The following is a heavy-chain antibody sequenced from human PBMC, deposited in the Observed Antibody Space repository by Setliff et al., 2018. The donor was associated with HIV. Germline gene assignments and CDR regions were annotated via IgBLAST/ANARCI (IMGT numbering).Heavy chain of an antibody. D-gene: IGHD6-13*01. CDR3: TKDYEDDQQLAYFGY. V-gene: IGHV3-30*02. CDR1: GFIFSNYG. Sequence: PGGSLRLSCEASGFIFSNYGMHWVRQAPGKGLQWVAFIRFDGTKKYYSDSVKGHFIISRDNSKKTLYLQMNSLRDEDTAVYFCTKDYEDDQQLAYFGYWGQGTLVTVSS. CDR2: IRFDGTKK. J-gene: IGHJ4*02.